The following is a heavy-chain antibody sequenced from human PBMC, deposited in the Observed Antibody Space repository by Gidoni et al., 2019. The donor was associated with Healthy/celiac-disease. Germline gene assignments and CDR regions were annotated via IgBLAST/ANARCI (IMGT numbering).Heavy chain of an antibody. V-gene: IGHV3-48*03. CDR1: GFTFSSYE. D-gene: IGHD7-27*01. Sequence: EVQLVESGGGWVQPGGSLRLSGAASGFTFSSYEMNWVRQSPGKGLGWVSYISSSGSTIYYADSVRGRFTISRDNAKNSLYLQMNSLRAEDTAVYYCASCNPWGAFDIWGQGTMVTVSS. CDR2: ISSSGSTI. CDR3: ASCNPWGAFDI. J-gene: IGHJ3*02.